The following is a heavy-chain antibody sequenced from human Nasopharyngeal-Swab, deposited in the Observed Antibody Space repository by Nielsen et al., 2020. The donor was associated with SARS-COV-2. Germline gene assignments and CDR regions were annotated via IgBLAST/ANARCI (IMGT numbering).Heavy chain of an antibody. CDR2: IKQDGSEK. CDR1: GFTFSSYW. D-gene: IGHD1-26*01. Sequence: GESLKISCAASGFTFSSYWMSWVRQAPGKGLEWVANIKQDGSEKYYVDSAKGRLTISRDNAKNTLYLQINTLTGEDTAVYHCARGSGPHGSWDYWGQGTLVTVSS. J-gene: IGHJ4*02. V-gene: IGHV3-7*01. CDR3: ARGSGPHGSWDY.